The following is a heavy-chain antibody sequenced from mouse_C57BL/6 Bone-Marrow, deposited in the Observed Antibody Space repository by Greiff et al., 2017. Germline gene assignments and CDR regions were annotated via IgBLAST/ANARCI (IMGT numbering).Heavy chain of an antibody. CDR1: GYTFTTYP. D-gene: IGHD1-1*01. CDR3: ARRTGVADFDY. Sequence: VKVMESGAELVKPGASVKMSCTASGYTFTTYPIEWLKQNPGKSLEWIGNFHPYNDDTKYNEKFKGKATLTVEKSSSTVYLELSRFTSDDSAVYYCARRTGVADFDYWGQGTTLTVSS. CDR2: FHPYNDDT. J-gene: IGHJ2*01. V-gene: IGHV1-47*01.